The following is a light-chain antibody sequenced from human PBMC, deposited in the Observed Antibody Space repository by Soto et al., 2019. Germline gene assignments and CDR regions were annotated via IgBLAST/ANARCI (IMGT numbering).Light chain of an antibody. CDR3: QSYDSSLSAPYV. Sequence: QSVLTQAPSVSGAPGQRVTISCTGSSSNIGAGYDVHWYQKVPGTAPKLLIYGNNNRPSGVPDRFSGSKSGTSASLAITGLQAEDEADYYCQSYDSSLSAPYVFGTGTEVTVL. CDR2: GNN. J-gene: IGLJ1*01. CDR1: SSNIGAGYD. V-gene: IGLV1-40*01.